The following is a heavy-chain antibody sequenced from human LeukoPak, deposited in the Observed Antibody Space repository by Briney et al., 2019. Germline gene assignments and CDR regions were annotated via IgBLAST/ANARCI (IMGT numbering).Heavy chain of an antibody. V-gene: IGHV4-59*01. CDR1: GDSISSYY. Sequence: SETLSLTCTVSGDSISSYYWIWIRQPPGKGLEWIGYIYYKGSTNYNPSLKSRVTISVDTSKNQFSLELRSVTAADTAVYYCARGPPYCSSTSCFFDFWGQGTLVTVSS. CDR3: ARGPPYCSSTSCFFDF. D-gene: IGHD2-2*01. CDR2: IYYKGST. J-gene: IGHJ4*02.